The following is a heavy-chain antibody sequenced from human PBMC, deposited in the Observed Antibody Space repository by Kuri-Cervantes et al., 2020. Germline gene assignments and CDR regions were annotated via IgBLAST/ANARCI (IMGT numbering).Heavy chain of an antibody. CDR2: IKQDRSEK. J-gene: IGHJ6*02. D-gene: IGHD3-22*01. Sequence: GGSLRLSCAASGFTVSSNYMSWVRQAPGKGLEWVANIKQDRSEKYYVDSVKGRFTISRDNAKNSLYLQMNSLRDEDTAVYYCARDHITMIVVVSYYYYYGMDVWGQGTTVTVSS. V-gene: IGHV3-7*01. CDR3: ARDHITMIVVVSYYYYYGMDV. CDR1: GFTVSSNY.